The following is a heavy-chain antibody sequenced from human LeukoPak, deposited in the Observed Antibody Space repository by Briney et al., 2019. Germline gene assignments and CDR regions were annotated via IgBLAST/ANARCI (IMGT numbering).Heavy chain of an antibody. CDR1: GYTFTGYY. J-gene: IGHJ5*02. V-gene: IGHV1-2*02. Sequence: GASVKVSCKASGYTFTGYYMHWVRQAPGQGPEWMGWINPNSGGTNYAQKFQGRVTMTRDTSISTAYMELSRLRSDDTAVYYCARAGPHAAAIVVDEGLWFDPWGQGTLVTVSS. CDR3: ARAGPHAAAIVVDEGLWFDP. D-gene: IGHD3-22*01. CDR2: INPNSGGT.